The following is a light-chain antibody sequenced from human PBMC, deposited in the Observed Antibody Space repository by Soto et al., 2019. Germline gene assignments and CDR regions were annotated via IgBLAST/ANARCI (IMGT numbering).Light chain of an antibody. Sequence: EFVLTQSPGTLSLSPGERATLSCRASQTVRNNYLAWYQQKPGQAPRLLIYDASSRATGIPDRFSGGGSGTDFTLTISSLEPEDFAVYYCQQFSSYPLTVGGGTKVDI. J-gene: IGKJ4*01. CDR2: DAS. V-gene: IGKV3-20*01. CDR3: QQFSSYPLT. CDR1: QTVRNNY.